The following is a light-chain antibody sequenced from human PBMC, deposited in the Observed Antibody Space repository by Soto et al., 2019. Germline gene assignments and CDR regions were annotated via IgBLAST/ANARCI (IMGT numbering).Light chain of an antibody. Sequence: IQLTQSPSSLSASVGDRVTITCRASQGFSTYLAWYQQKPGKAPHLLIYAASTLQSGVPSRFSGSGSGTDFTLTISSLQPEDFATYYCQQLNSYPPPFGGGTKVEIK. CDR3: QQLNSYPPP. V-gene: IGKV1-9*01. CDR2: AAS. CDR1: QGFSTY. J-gene: IGKJ4*01.